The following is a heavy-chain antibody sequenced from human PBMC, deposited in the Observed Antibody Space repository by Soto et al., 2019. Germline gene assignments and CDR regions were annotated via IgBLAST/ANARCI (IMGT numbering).Heavy chain of an antibody. CDR1: GYTFPSYG. Sequence: ASVKVSCKASGYTFPSYGISWVRQAPGQGPEWMGWTSTYNGDRFYAQKFQGRVTITADESTSTAYMELSSLRSEDTAVYYCASATGVAATGYYYGMDVWGQGTTVTVSS. CDR3: ASATGVAATGYYYGMDV. D-gene: IGHD2-15*01. J-gene: IGHJ6*02. CDR2: TSTYNGDR. V-gene: IGHV1-18*04.